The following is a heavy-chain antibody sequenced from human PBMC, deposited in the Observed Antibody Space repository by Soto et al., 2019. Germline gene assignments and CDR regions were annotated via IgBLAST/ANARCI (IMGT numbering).Heavy chain of an antibody. CDR3: ARIPDSSGLDLDY. CDR2: IYYSGST. J-gene: IGHJ4*02. D-gene: IGHD3-22*01. Sequence: PSETLSLTCTVSGGSISSYYWSWIRQPPGKGLEWIGYIYYSGSTNYNPSLKSRVTISVDTSKNQFSLKLSSVTAADTAVYYCARIPDSSGLDLDYWGQGTLVTVSS. V-gene: IGHV4-59*12. CDR1: GGSISSYY.